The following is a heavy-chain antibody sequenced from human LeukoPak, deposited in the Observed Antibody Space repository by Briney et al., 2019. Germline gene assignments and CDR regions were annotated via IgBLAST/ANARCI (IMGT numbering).Heavy chain of an antibody. D-gene: IGHD3-3*01. CDR3: ARAQYDFWSATLKWSGYSQYYFDY. V-gene: IGHV1-18*01. J-gene: IGHJ4*02. CDR2: ISAYNGNT. CDR1: GYTFTNYG. Sequence: ASVKVSCKASGYTFTNYGISWVRQSPGQGLEWMGWISAYNGNTNYAQKLQGRVTMTTDTSTSTAYMELSSLRSEDTAVYYCARAQYDFWSATLKWSGYSQYYFDYWGQGTLVTVSS.